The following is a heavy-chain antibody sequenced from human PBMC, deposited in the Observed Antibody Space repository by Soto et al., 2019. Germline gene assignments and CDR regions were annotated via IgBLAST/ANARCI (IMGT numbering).Heavy chain of an antibody. CDR3: ARDGVSTGAFAY. J-gene: IGHJ4*02. Sequence: PGESLKISCKGSGYNFAGYWIAWVRQMPGKGLELMGIIYPSDSDTRYRPSFQGQVTISADKSISSAYLQWRSLRASDTAMYYCARDGVSTGAFAYWGQGTRVTVSS. D-gene: IGHD7-27*01. CDR2: IYPSDSDT. V-gene: IGHV5-51*03. CDR1: GYNFAGYW.